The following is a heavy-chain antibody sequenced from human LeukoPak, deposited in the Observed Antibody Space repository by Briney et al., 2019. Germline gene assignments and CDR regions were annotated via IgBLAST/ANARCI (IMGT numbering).Heavy chain of an antibody. CDR3: AKHKRCLEWFLDY. CDR1: GFTFSSYA. Sequence: GGSLRLSCAASGFTFSSYAMSWVRQAPGKGLEWVSAISGSGDHTYYADSVKGRFTISRDNSKNTLYLQMNSLRAEDTAVYYCAKHKRCLEWFLDYWGQGTLVTVSS. V-gene: IGHV3-23*01. D-gene: IGHD3-3*01. CDR2: ISGSGDHT. J-gene: IGHJ4*02.